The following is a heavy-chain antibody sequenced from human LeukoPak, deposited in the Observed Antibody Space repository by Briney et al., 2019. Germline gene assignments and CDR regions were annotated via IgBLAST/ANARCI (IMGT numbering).Heavy chain of an antibody. Sequence: GGSLRLSCAASGFTFSTYSMNWVRQAPGKGLEWVSYISSSSSNIYYADSVKGRFTISRDNAKNSLYLQMNSLRAEDTAVYYCARAKERTTHDYWGQGTLVTVSS. CDR2: ISSSSSNI. D-gene: IGHD1-1*01. V-gene: IGHV3-48*01. J-gene: IGHJ4*02. CDR1: GFTFSTYS. CDR3: ARAKERTTHDY.